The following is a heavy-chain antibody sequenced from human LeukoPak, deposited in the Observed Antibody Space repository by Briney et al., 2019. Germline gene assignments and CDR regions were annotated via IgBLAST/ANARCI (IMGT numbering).Heavy chain of an antibody. CDR3: ARGGIVVVPAAPHLVYYYYGMDV. CDR2: IYYSGST. V-gene: IGHV4-59*01. CDR1: GGSISSYY. Sequence: PSETLSLTCTVSGGSISSYYWSWIRQPPGKGLERIGYIYYSGSTNYNPSLKSRVTISVDTSKNQFSLKLSSVTAADTAMYYCARGGIVVVPAAPHLVYYYYGMDVWGQGTTVTVSS. D-gene: IGHD2-2*01. J-gene: IGHJ6*02.